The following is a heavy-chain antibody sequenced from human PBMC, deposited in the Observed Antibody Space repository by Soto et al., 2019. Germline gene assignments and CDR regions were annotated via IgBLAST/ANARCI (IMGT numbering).Heavy chain of an antibody. D-gene: IGHD6-13*01. V-gene: IGHV4-39*01. CDR3: ARRKGIADPFDY. CDR2: IYYSGST. Sequence: QLQLQESGPGLVKPSETLSLTCTVSGGSISSSSYYWGWIRQPPGKGLEWIGSIYYSGSTYYNPSLKSRVTISVDTSKNQFSLKLSSVTAADTAVYYCARRKGIADPFDYWGQGTLVTVSS. J-gene: IGHJ4*02. CDR1: GGSISSSSYY.